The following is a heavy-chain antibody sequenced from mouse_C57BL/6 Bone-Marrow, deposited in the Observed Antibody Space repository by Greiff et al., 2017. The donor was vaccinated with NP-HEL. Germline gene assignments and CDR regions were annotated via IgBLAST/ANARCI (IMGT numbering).Heavy chain of an antibody. V-gene: IGHV1-81*01. Sequence: QVQLQQSGAELARPGASVKLSCKASGYTFTSYGISWVKQRTGQGLEWIGEIYPRSGNTYYNEKFKAKATLTADKSSSTAYMELRSLTSEDSAVYFCARELRRRFAYWGQGTLVTVSA. CDR1: GYTFTSYG. CDR3: ARELRRRFAY. J-gene: IGHJ3*01. D-gene: IGHD1-1*01. CDR2: IYPRSGNT.